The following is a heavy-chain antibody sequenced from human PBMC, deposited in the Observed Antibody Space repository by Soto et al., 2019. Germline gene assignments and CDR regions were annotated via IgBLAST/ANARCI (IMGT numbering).Heavy chain of an antibody. Sequence: EVQLVESGGVVVKPGGSLRLSCAASGFTFDDYTMHWVRQAPGKGLEWVSLISWDGGSTYYADSVKGRFTISRDNSKNSLYLQMNSLRTEDTALYYCAKDSSTYDYVWGSYDYWGQGTLVTVSS. J-gene: IGHJ4*02. CDR2: ISWDGGST. CDR3: AKDSSTYDYVWGSYDY. CDR1: GFTFDDYT. V-gene: IGHV3-43*01. D-gene: IGHD3-16*01.